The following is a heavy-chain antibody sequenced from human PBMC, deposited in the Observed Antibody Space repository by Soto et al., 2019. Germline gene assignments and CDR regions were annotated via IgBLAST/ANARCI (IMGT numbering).Heavy chain of an antibody. V-gene: IGHV4-39*01. D-gene: IGHD3-22*01. Sequence: PSETLSLTCTVSGGSIRNSAFYWGWIRQPPGRGLAWIGSVYSTGSTYYNPSLKSRVTISVDTSKNQFSLRLSSVTAADTAVYYCARQSSALQWWFVPWGQGTLVTVSS. CDR1: GGSIRNSAFY. CDR2: VYSTGST. CDR3: ARQSSALQWWFVP. J-gene: IGHJ5*02.